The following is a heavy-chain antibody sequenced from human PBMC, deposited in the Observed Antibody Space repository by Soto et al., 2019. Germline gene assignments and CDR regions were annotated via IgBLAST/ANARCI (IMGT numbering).Heavy chain of an antibody. CDR2: IKSKTDGGTT. J-gene: IGHJ4*02. D-gene: IGHD3-22*01. Sequence: GGSLRLSCAASGFTFSNAWMSWVRQAPGKGLEWVGRIKSKTDGGTTDYAAPVKGRFTISRDDSKNTLYLQMNSLKAEDTAVYYCTTHLFRTMIVVATTGYWGQGTLVTVSS. V-gene: IGHV3-15*01. CDR1: GFTFSNAW. CDR3: TTHLFRTMIVVATTGY.